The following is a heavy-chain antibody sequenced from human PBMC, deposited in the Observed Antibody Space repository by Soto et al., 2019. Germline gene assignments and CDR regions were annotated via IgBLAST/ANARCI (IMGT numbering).Heavy chain of an antibody. CDR1: GGSISSYY. D-gene: IGHD3-10*01. CDR2: MYTSGST. Sequence: SETLSLTCTVSGGSISSYYWSWIRQPAGKGLEWIGRMYTSGSTNYNPSLKSRVTMSVDTSKNQFSLNLSSVTAADAAVYYCARDRITLANDAFDIWGQGTMVTVSS. V-gene: IGHV4-4*07. J-gene: IGHJ3*02. CDR3: ARDRITLANDAFDI.